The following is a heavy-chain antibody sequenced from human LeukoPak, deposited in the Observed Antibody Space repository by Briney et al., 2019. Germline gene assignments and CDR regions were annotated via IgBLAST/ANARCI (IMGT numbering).Heavy chain of an antibody. V-gene: IGHV1-58*02. Sequence: ASVKVSCKASGFTFTSSAMQWVRQARGQRLEWIGWIVVGSGNTNYAQKFQERVTITRDMSTSTAYMELGSLRSEDTAVYYCAAGFYGDYGNYWGQGTLVTVSS. CDR1: GFTFTSSA. J-gene: IGHJ4*02. CDR3: AAGFYGDYGNY. D-gene: IGHD4-17*01. CDR2: IVVGSGNT.